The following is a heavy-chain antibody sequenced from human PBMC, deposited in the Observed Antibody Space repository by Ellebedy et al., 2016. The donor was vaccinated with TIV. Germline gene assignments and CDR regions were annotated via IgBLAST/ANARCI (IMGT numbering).Heavy chain of an antibody. CDR2: ITSDSTTI. J-gene: IGHJ4*02. D-gene: IGHD6-13*01. Sequence: PGGSLRLSCAASGFTFSTYSMNWVRQAPGKGLDWVSFITSDSTTIYYADSVEGRFAISRDNARNSLFLQMNSLRAEDTAVYYCVRGRHKAAARTPDFWGQGTLVTVSS. CDR1: GFTFSTYS. V-gene: IGHV3-48*04. CDR3: VRGRHKAAARTPDF.